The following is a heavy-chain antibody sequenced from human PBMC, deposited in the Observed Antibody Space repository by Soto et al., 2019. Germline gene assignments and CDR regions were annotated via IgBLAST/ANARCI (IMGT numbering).Heavy chain of an antibody. J-gene: IGHJ4*02. CDR3: AGLEDHSDILTLYTDY. CDR1: GFTFSSYE. CDR2: ISSSGSTL. D-gene: IGHD3-9*01. V-gene: IGHV3-48*03. Sequence: GGSLRLSCAASGFTFSSYEMNWVRQAPGKGLEWVSYISSSGSTLYYADSVKGRFTISSDNAKNSLYLQMNSLRAEDAAVYYCAGLEDHSDILTLYTDYWCQGTLVTVSS.